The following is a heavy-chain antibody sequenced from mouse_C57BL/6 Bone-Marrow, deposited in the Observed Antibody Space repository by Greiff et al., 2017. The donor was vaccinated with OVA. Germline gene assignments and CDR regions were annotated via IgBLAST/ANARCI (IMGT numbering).Heavy chain of an antibody. CDR1: GFTFSDFY. CDR2: SRNKANDYTT. CDR3: ARDEYYWYFDV. V-gene: IGHV7-1*01. J-gene: IGHJ1*03. Sequence: EVKLVESGGGLVQSGRSLRLSCATSGFTFSDFYMEWVRQAPGKGLEWIAASRNKANDYTTEYSASVKGRFIVSRDTSQSILYRQMNALRAEDTAIYYCARDEYYWYFDVWGTGTTVTGSS.